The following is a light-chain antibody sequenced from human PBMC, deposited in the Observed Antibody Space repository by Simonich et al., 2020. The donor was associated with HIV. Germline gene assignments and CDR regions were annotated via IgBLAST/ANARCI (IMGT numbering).Light chain of an antibody. J-gene: IGKJ3*01. CDR2: TAS. V-gene: IGKV1-39*01. Sequence: DIQMTQSPSSLSASVGDRVTITCRASQSISSYLNWYQQKPGKAPKLLIYTASTLQSGVPSRFSGSGSGTDFTLTISSLQPEDSAIYYCQQANSFPFTFGPGTKVEIK. CDR1: QSISSY. CDR3: QQANSFPFT.